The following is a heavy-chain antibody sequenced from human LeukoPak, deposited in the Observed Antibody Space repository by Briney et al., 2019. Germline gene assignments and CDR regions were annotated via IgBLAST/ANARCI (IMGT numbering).Heavy chain of an antibody. Sequence: PGGSLRLSCADSGFTFCNYAMHWVRQAPGKGLEWVAVISYDGRDKYYADSVKGRFTISRDNSKNTLYLQMNRLRAEDTAVYYWARSLATSYYYMDVWGEGTTVTVSS. CDR2: ISYDGRDK. CDR1: GFTFCNYA. V-gene: IGHV3-30*04. CDR3: ARSLATSYYYMDV. D-gene: IGHD5-12*01. J-gene: IGHJ6*03.